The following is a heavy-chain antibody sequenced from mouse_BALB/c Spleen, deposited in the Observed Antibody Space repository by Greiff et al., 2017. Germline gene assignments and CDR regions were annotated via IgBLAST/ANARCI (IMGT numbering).Heavy chain of an antibody. J-gene: IGHJ1*01. Sequence: EVMLVESGGGLVKPGGSLKLSCAASGFTFSSYAMSWVRQTPEKRLEWVASISSGGSTYYPDSVKGRFTISRDNARNILYLQMSSLRSEDTAMYYCARSLYYYGSSYDWYFDVWGAGTTVTVSS. CDR1: GFTFSSYA. D-gene: IGHD1-1*01. V-gene: IGHV5-6-5*01. CDR2: ISSGGST. CDR3: ARSLYYYGSSYDWYFDV.